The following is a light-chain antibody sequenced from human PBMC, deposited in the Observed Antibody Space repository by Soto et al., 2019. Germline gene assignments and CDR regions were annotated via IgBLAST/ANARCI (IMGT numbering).Light chain of an antibody. CDR1: QGISSY. Sequence: AIRITQSPSSLSASTGDRVTITCRASQGISSYLAWYQQKPGKAPKLLIYAASTLQSGVPSRFRGSGSGTDYTLTISCLQSEDFETYYCQQYYSYPRTFGQGTKVDIK. J-gene: IGKJ1*01. CDR2: AAS. CDR3: QQYYSYPRT. V-gene: IGKV1-8*01.